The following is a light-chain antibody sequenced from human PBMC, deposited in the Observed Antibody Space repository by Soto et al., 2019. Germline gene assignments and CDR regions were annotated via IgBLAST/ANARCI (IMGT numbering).Light chain of an antibody. Sequence: EIVLTQSPGTLSLSPGESATLSCRASQTIMNNYLAWYQQKPGQAPRLLIFGASSRATGIPDRFSGSGSGTDFTLTINRLEPEDFAVYYWQQDGRSVPITFGQGTRLEIK. CDR1: QTIMNNY. CDR2: GAS. J-gene: IGKJ5*01. V-gene: IGKV3-20*01. CDR3: QQDGRSVPIT.